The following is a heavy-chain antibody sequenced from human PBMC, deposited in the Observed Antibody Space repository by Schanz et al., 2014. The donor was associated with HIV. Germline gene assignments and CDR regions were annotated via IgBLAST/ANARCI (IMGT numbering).Heavy chain of an antibody. V-gene: IGHV3-21*04. Sequence: EVQLVESGGVVVQPGGSLRLSCAASGFTFSDYSMHWVRQAPGKGLEWVSSISSSSTYIYYADSVKGRFTTSRDNAKNSLYLQMNTLRADDTAVYYCARDKSNLGMDSWGQGTLVTVSS. CDR3: ARDKSNLGMDS. CDR2: ISSSSTYI. J-gene: IGHJ5*01. CDR1: GFTFSDYS.